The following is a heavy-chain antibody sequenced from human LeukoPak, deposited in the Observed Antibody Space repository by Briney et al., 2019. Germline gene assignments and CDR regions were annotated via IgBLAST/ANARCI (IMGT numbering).Heavy chain of an antibody. CDR3: ARYRFVVGATDSFDI. J-gene: IGHJ3*02. V-gene: IGHV3-30*02. CDR2: IRYDGGNT. Sequence: GGSLRLSCAASGFIFSNYAMQWVRQAPGMGLEWVAFIRYDGGNTYYADSVKGRFTISRDNSKNTMYLQMNSLNAEDTAVYYCARYRFVVGATDSFDIWGQGTMVTVSS. D-gene: IGHD1-26*01. CDR1: GFIFSNYA.